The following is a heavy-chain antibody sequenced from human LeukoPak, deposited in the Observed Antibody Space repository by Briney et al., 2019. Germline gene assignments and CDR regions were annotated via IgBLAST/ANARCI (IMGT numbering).Heavy chain of an antibody. V-gene: IGHV1-46*01. CDR1: GYTFTSYD. J-gene: IGHJ5*02. CDR3: ARGGRYYDYVWGSYRYTHNWFDP. D-gene: IGHD3-16*02. CDR2: INPSGGST. Sequence: GASVKVSCKASGYTFTSYDINWVRQAPGQGLEWMGIINPSGGSTSYAQKFQGRVTMTRDTSTSTVYMELSSLRSEGTAVYYCARGGRYYDYVWGSYRYTHNWFDPWGQGTLVTVSS.